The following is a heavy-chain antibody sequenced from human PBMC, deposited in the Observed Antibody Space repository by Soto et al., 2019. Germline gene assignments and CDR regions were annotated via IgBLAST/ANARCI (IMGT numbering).Heavy chain of an antibody. Sequence: ASETLSLTCTVSGGSISGSYWSWIRQTPGKVLERVGYIHYSGSTNYNPSLKSRVTMSVDSAKKQFSLNLHSVTAADTAVYYCATFLGSAYSTSGFDSWGHGTQVTVSS. CDR2: IHYSGST. V-gene: IGHV4-59*12. CDR1: GGSISGSY. CDR3: ATFLGSAYSTSGFDS. J-gene: IGHJ4*01. D-gene: IGHD2-2*01.